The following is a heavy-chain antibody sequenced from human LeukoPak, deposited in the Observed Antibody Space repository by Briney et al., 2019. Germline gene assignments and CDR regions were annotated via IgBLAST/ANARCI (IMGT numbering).Heavy chain of an antibody. Sequence: SETLSLTCAVSGGSISSGGYSWSWIRQPPGKGLEWIGYIYHSGSTYYNPSLKSRVTISVDRSKNQFSLKLSSVTAADTAVYYCARQHGSSSWYPYFDYCGQGTLVTVSS. J-gene: IGHJ4*02. CDR3: ARQHGSSSWYPYFDY. V-gene: IGHV4-30-2*01. CDR2: IYHSGST. D-gene: IGHD6-13*01. CDR1: GGSISSGGYS.